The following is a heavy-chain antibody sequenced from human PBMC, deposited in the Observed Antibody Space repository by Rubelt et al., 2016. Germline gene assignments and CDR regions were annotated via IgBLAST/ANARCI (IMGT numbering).Heavy chain of an antibody. CDR2: IYYSGST. CDR3: ARGPQRNYYGSGSYGY. Sequence: QLQLQESGPGLVKPSETLSLTCTVSGGSISSSSYYWGWIRQPPGKGLEWIGSIYYSGSTYYNPSLKSLVSRSVDTSKNQFSLKLSSVTAADTAVYYCARGPQRNYYGSGSYGYWGQGTLVTVSS. J-gene: IGHJ4*02. V-gene: IGHV4-39*01. D-gene: IGHD3-10*01. CDR1: GGSISSSSYY.